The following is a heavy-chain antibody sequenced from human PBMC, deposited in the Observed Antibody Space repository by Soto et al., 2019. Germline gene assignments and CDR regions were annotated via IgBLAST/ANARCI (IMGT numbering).Heavy chain of an antibody. CDR3: ARATGPGQIKYYYYYMDV. J-gene: IGHJ6*03. D-gene: IGHD1-1*01. V-gene: IGHV4-30-4*08. CDR2: IYYSGSI. CDR1: GGSISSDNYH. Sequence: SETLSLTCTVSGGSISSDNYHWTWIRQSPGKGLEWIGYIYYSGSIFYNPSFKSRVTISVDTSKNQFSLQLSSVTAADTAVYYCARATGPGQIKYYYYYMDVWGKGTTVTVSS.